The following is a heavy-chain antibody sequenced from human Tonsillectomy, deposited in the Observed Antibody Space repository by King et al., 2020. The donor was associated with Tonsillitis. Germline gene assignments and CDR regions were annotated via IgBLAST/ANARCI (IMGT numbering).Heavy chain of an antibody. Sequence: VQLVESGGGLVKPGGSLRLSCAASGLTFTNAWMNWVRQAPGKGREWVGRIKTKTEGGTTEYAAPVKGRFTISRDDSRNTLSLQMSGLKPEDTAVYYCTTEATFYSESSGYPSYFDNWGQGTLVTVSS. CDR1: GLTFTNAW. V-gene: IGHV3-15*07. CDR3: TTEATFYSESSGYPSYFDN. D-gene: IGHD3-22*01. CDR2: IKTKTEGGTT. J-gene: IGHJ4*02.